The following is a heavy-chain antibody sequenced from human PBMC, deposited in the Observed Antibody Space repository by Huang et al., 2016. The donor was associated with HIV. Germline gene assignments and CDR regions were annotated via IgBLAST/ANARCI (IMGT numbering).Heavy chain of an antibody. CDR2: SSGSSSYI. CDR3: ARRYNWNYVAHGFDI. D-gene: IGHD1-7*01. Sequence: EVQLVESGGGLVKPGGSLRLSCAASGFTFSDYSMSWVRQAPGKGLRCVSHSSGSSSYIYYVDSGKGRFAISRDNAKNLLFLQMNSLRAEDTAVYYCARRYNWNYVAHGFDIWGQGTMVTVSS. CDR1: GFTFSDYS. J-gene: IGHJ3*02. V-gene: IGHV3-21*01.